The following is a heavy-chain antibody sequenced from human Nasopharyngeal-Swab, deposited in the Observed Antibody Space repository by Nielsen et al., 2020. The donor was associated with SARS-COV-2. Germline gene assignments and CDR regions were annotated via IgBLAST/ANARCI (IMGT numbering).Heavy chain of an antibody. J-gene: IGHJ4*02. V-gene: IGHV4-59*08. Sequence: SETLSLPCTVSGSSTIRLYWSWIRPPPGKGLEWIGYIYYSGSTNYNPSLKSRVTISVDTSKNQFSLKLSSVTAADTAVYYCARILVVSQLLDYWGQGTLVTVSS. CDR3: ARILVVSQLLDY. CDR1: GSSTIRLY. D-gene: IGHD2-21*01. CDR2: IYYSGST.